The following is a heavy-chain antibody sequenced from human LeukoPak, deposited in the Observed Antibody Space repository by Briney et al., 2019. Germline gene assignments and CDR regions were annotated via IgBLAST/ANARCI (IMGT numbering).Heavy chain of an antibody. CDR1: GASISSYSYY. CDR2: IYYSGTT. Sequence: PSETLSLSCTVSGASISSYSYYWGWIRQPPGKGLEWIGTIYYSGTTYYNPSLKSRVTISIDMSKNQFSLKLSSVTAADTAVYYCARHAVTEVRYSNKFDFWPQGTLVTVSS. J-gene: IGHJ4*02. CDR3: ARHAVTEVRYSNKFDF. V-gene: IGHV4-39*01. D-gene: IGHD2-21*02.